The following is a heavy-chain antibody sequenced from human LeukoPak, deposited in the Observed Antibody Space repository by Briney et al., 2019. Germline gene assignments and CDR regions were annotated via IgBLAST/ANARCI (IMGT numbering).Heavy chain of an antibody. CDR3: ARVGYYESSGYYEY. J-gene: IGHJ4*02. D-gene: IGHD3-22*01. CDR1: GYTFSGHY. CDR2: INPNSGGT. Sequence: EASVKVSCKASGYTFSGHYLHWVRQAPGQGLEWMGRINPNSGGTNYAQKFQGRVTMTRDTSISTVHMELSRLRSDDTAVYYCARVGYYESSGYYEYWGQGTLVTVSS. V-gene: IGHV1-2*06.